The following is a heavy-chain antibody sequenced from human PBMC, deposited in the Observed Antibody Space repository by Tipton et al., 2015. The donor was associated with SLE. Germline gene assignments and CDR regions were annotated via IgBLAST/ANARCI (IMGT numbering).Heavy chain of an antibody. Sequence: LRLSCAASGFTFSSYEMNWVRQAPGKGLEWIGYIYYSGSTNYNPSLKSRVTISVDTSKNQFSLKLSSVTAADTAVYYCARDAEVVFDAFDIWGQGTMVTVSS. CDR1: GFTFSSYE. CDR3: ARDAEVVFDAFDI. V-gene: IGHV4-59*01. D-gene: IGHD2-2*01. CDR2: IYYSGST. J-gene: IGHJ3*02.